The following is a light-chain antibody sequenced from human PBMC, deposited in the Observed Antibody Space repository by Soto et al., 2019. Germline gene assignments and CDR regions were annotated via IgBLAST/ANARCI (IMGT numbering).Light chain of an antibody. V-gene: IGLV2-8*01. CDR3: SSYAGSNIFV. J-gene: IGLJ1*01. CDR1: SRYVGGYNF. CDR2: EVS. Sequence: QSVLTQPPSASGAPGEAVTISCTGTSRYVGGYNFVAWYQQHPGKAPKLMISEVSKRPSGVPDRFSGSKSGNTASLTVSGLQAEDEADYYCSSYAGSNIFVFGTGTKVTVL.